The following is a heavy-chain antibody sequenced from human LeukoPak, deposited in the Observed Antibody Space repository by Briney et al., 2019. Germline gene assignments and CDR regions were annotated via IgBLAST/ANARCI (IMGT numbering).Heavy chain of an antibody. CDR3: ARGGYDILTGYYRYNWFDP. CDR1: GGTFSSYA. J-gene: IGHJ5*02. CDR2: IIPIFGTA. D-gene: IGHD3-9*01. Sequence: SVKVSCKASGGTFSSYAISWVRQAPRQGLEWMGGIIPIFGTANYAQKFQGRVTITADESTSTAYMELSSLRSEDTAVYYCARGGYDILTGYYRYNWFDPWGQGTLVTVSS. V-gene: IGHV1-69*01.